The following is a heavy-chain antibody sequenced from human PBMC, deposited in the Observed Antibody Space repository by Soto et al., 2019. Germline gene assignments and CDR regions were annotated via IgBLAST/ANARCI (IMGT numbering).Heavy chain of an antibody. CDR3: AKKVNSGSGSQFFDY. Sequence: VGSLRLSCAASGFTFSSYSMSWVRQAPGKGLEWVSGFRSGGDDDTTYYADSVRGRFTISRDNSKNTLFLQMNSLRAEDTAIYYCAKKVNSGSGSQFFDYWGQGTLVTVSS. D-gene: IGHD3-10*01. V-gene: IGHV3-23*01. J-gene: IGHJ4*02. CDR1: GFTFSSYS. CDR2: FRSGGDDDTT.